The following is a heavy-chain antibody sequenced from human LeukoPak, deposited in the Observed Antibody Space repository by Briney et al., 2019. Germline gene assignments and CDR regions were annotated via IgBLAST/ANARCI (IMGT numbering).Heavy chain of an antibody. V-gene: IGHV4-61*08. Sequence: PSETLSLTCTVSGGSISSGGYYWSWIRQPPGKGLEWIGYIYYSGSTNYNPSLKSRVTISVDTSKNQFSLKLSSVTAADTAVYYCARVWSRVGATVADYYYYGMDVWGQGTTVTVSS. D-gene: IGHD1-26*01. CDR1: GGSISSGGYY. CDR2: IYYSGST. CDR3: ARVWSRVGATVADYYYYGMDV. J-gene: IGHJ6*02.